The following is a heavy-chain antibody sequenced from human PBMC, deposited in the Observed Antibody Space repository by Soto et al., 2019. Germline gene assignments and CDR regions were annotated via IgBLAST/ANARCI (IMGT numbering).Heavy chain of an antibody. D-gene: IGHD6-13*01. CDR3: ARSARQQLVRRNWFDL. V-gene: IGHV4-34*01. Sequence: SETLSLTCAVYGGSFSAYSLSWIRQPPGKGLEWIGEITHSGSTYYNPSLKSRVTISVDTSKNQFSLKLSSVTAADTAVYYCARSARQQLVRRNWFDLWGQGTLVTVSS. CDR2: ITHSGST. CDR1: GGSFSAYS. J-gene: IGHJ5*02.